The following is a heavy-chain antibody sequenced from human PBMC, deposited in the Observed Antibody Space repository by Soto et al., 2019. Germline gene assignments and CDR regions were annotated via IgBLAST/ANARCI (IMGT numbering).Heavy chain of an antibody. J-gene: IGHJ4*02. Sequence: GGSLRLSCAASGFTFSSYWMSWVHQAPGKGLEWVANIKQDGSEKYYVDSVKGRFTISRDNAKNSLYLQMNSLRAEDTAVYYCARDSPLLRLHSSSSGTFDYWGQGTLVTVSS. D-gene: IGHD6-6*01. CDR1: GFTFSSYW. CDR3: ARDSPLLRLHSSSSGTFDY. V-gene: IGHV3-7*03. CDR2: IKQDGSEK.